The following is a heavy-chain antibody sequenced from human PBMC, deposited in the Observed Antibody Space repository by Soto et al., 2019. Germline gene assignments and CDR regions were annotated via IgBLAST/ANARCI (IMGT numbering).Heavy chain of an antibody. V-gene: IGHV3-48*01. D-gene: IGHD2-15*01. Sequence: EVQLVESGGGLVQPGGSLRLSCAASGFTFSSYSMNWVRQAPGKGLEWVSYISSSSSTIYYADSVKGRFTISRDNAKNSLYLQMNSLRGEDTAVYYCAREDCSRGNCRYGIDVWGQGTTVTVSS. CDR1: GFTFSSYS. CDR3: AREDCSRGNCRYGIDV. J-gene: IGHJ6*02. CDR2: ISSSSSTI.